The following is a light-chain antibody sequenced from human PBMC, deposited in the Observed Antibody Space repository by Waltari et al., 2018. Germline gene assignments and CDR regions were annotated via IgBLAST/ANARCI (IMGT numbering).Light chain of an antibody. J-gene: IGLJ1*01. CDR2: ETN. CDR1: NSNIGSNY. V-gene: IGLV1-51*01. Sequence: SVLTQPPSVSTAPGQKVTISCSGSNSNIGSNYVSWNQQIPGTAPKRRSYETNKRPSGIPDRSAGSKSGASATLGITGLQTGDEADYYCGTWDSSLRAHVFGPGTKVTIL. CDR3: GTWDSSLRAHV.